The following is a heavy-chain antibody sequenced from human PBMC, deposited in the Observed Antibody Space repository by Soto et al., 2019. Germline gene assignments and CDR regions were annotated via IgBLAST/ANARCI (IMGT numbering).Heavy chain of an antibody. J-gene: IGHJ4*01. V-gene: IGHV4-39*01. D-gene: IGHD2-8*01. CDR3: ARLLTY. Sequence: PSETLSLTCSVSGGTVSGDSITTSSFYWGWIRQPPGKGLQWVASIDYSGSTYYNPSLKSRVTISVDTSKNQFFLKLTSVTAADQDVYYCARLLTYWGHGILVTVSS. CDR2: IDYSGST. CDR1: GDSITTSSFY.